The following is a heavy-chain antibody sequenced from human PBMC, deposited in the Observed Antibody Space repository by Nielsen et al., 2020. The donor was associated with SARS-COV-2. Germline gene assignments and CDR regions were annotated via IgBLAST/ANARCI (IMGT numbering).Heavy chain of an antibody. V-gene: IGHV3-20*01. Sequence: GGSLRLSCAASGFTFDDYAMHWVWQAPGKGLEWVSGINWNGGSTGYADSVKGRFTISRDNAKNSLYLQMNSLRAEDTALYHCARVNCGGDCYSSFFVGWFDPWGQGTLVTVSS. CDR3: ARVNCGGDCYSSFFVGWFDP. CDR2: INWNGGST. CDR1: GFTFDDYA. J-gene: IGHJ5*02. D-gene: IGHD2-21*02.